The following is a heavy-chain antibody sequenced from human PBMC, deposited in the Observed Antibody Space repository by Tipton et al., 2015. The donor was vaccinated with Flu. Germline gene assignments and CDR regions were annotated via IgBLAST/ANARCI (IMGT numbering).Heavy chain of an antibody. CDR2: MYVSGST. CDR1: GGSMSSFY. J-gene: IGHJ4*02. CDR3: ARGSGSGTDVTFYF. Sequence: VKPSETLSLTCTVSGGSMSSFYWTWIRQPAGKGLEWIGRMYVSGSTKYNPSLKSRVTMSVDTSENQFSLKLSSVTAADTAVYYCARGSGSGTDVTFYFWGQGTLVTVSS. V-gene: IGHV4-4*07. D-gene: IGHD3-10*01.